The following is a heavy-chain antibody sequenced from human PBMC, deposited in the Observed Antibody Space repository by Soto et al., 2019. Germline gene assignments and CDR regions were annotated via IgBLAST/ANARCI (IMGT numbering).Heavy chain of an antibody. CDR2: IYWNDDK. D-gene: IGHD3-3*01. CDR3: AHIKSILFYDFWSGYNLSWYYGMDV. CDR1: GSSLSTSGVG. J-gene: IGHJ6*02. V-gene: IGHV2-5*01. Sequence: GSGPTLVNPTQTLTLTCTFSGSSLSTSGVGVGWIRQPPGKALEWLALIYWNDDKRYSPSLKSRLTITKDTSKNQVVLTMTNMDPVDTATYYCAHIKSILFYDFWSGYNLSWYYGMDVWGQGTTVTVSS.